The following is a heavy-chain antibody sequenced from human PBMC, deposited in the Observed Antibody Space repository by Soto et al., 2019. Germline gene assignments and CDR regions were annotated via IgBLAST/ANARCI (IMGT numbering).Heavy chain of an antibody. CDR3: ARYCSCGSCSPRYYYYGMDV. CDR2: ISAYNGNT. V-gene: IGHV1-18*01. D-gene: IGHD2-15*01. J-gene: IGHJ6*02. Sequence: ASVKVSCKASGYTFTSYGISWVRQAPGQGLEWMGWISAYNGNTNYAQKLQGRVTMTTDTSTSTAYMELRSLRSDDPAVYYCARYCSCGSCSPRYYYYGMDVWRQGTTVTVSS. CDR1: GYTFTSYG.